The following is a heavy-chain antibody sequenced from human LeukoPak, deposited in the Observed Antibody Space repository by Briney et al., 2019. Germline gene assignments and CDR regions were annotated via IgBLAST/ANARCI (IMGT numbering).Heavy chain of an antibody. J-gene: IGHJ4*02. CDR1: GDSISSGSYY. D-gene: IGHD3-10*01. V-gene: IGHV4-61*02. Sequence: SETLSLTCTVSGDSISSGSYYWSWIRQPAGKGLEWIGRIYRSASTNYNPSLKSRVTISADTSKNQFSLQLNSVTPEDTAIYYCARNAPTYFYGSGRHVFDSWGQGTLVSVSP. CDR3: ARNAPTYFYGSGRHVFDS. CDR2: IYRSAST.